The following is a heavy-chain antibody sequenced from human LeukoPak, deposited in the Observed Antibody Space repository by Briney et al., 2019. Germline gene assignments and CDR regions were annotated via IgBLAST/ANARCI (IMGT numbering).Heavy chain of an antibody. D-gene: IGHD3-16*01. CDR1: GFRFGSDW. Sequence: PGGSLRLSCAASGFRFGSDWMIWVRQAPGKGLEWVANIGPDGSEKYYVDSVKGRFTISRDNGKNSLYLQLNSLRADDTAVYYCARYYDPPVGDAFDIWGQGTLVTVSS. V-gene: IGHV3-7*01. J-gene: IGHJ3*02. CDR3: ARYYDPPVGDAFDI. CDR2: IGPDGSEK.